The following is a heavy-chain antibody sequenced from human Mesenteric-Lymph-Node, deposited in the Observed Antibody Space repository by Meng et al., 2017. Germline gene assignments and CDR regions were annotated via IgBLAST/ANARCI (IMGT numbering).Heavy chain of an antibody. D-gene: IGHD4-17*01. CDR2: IYYSGST. Sequence: QVKLQECGPGPVQPTQTRSLTCTCSGGAISSGDYCWSWIRQPPGKGLEWIGYIYYSGSTYSNASLKSRVTISIDRSKNQFSLKLSSVTAADTAVYYCARDRKHYGERGWFDPWGQGTLVTVSS. CDR1: GGAISSGDYC. J-gene: IGHJ5*02. V-gene: IGHV4-30-4*01. CDR3: ARDRKHYGERGWFDP.